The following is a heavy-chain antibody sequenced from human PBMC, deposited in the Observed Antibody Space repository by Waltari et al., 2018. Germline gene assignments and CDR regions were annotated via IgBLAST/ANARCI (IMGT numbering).Heavy chain of an antibody. D-gene: IGHD6-19*01. CDR3: ARDPRYSSGSY. CDR1: GGSISSSSYY. J-gene: IGHJ4*02. V-gene: IGHV4-39*07. CDR2: IYYSGST. Sequence: QLQLQESGPGLVKPSATLSLTCTVSGGSISSSSYYWGWIRQPPGKGLEWIGSIYYSGSTYYNPSLKSRVTISVDTSKNQCSLKLSSVTAADTAVYYCARDPRYSSGSYWGQGTLVTVSS.